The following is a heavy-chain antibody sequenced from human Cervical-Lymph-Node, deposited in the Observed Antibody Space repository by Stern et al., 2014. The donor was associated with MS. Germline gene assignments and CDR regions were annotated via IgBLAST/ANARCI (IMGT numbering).Heavy chain of an antibody. CDR3: ARPAAARYFDY. J-gene: IGHJ4*02. CDR2: ISYDGSSQ. V-gene: IGHV3-30-3*01. D-gene: IGHD6-25*01. Sequence: DQLVESGGGVVQPGRSLRLSCATSGFTFGRHSMHWVRQAPGKGLEWVAIISYDGSSQHYADSVKGRFTISRSNSNNTLYLQMNSLRVEDTAMYYCARPAAARYFDYRGQGSQVTVSS. CDR1: GFTFGRHS.